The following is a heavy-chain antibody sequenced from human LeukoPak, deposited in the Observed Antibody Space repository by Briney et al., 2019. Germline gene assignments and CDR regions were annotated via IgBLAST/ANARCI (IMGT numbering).Heavy chain of an antibody. J-gene: IGHJ4*02. D-gene: IGHD3-10*01. V-gene: IGHV3-64*01. Sequence: GGSLRLSCAASGFTFSSYALQWVRQAPGKGLEYVSAISSNGRNTYYANSVKGRFTISRDNSKNTLYLQMGSLRAEDTAVYYCAREDYGSGSYPLDYWGQGTLVTVSS. CDR2: ISSNGRNT. CDR3: AREDYGSGSYPLDY. CDR1: GFTFSSYA.